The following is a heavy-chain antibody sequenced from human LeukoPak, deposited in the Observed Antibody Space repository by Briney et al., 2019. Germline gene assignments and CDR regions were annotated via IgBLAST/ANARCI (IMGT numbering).Heavy chain of an antibody. V-gene: IGHV4-59*08. J-gene: IGHJ3*01. Sequence: SETLSLTSTVSGGTISSHYWSWPRQPPGKGLEWIGTIYYSGSTNYNPSLKSRFTISADTSENQFPVKLTSVTAADTAMYYCAVNSTQHAFDVWGQGTLVTVSS. D-gene: IGHD2-21*01. CDR3: AVNSTQHAFDV. CDR2: IYYSGST. CDR1: GGTISSHY.